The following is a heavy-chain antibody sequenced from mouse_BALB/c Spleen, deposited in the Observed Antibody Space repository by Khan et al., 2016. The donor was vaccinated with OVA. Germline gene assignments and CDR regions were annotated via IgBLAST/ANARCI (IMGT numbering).Heavy chain of an antibody. CDR3: ARVYGGDFDY. CDR2: ISYSGNT. V-gene: IGHV3-2*02. J-gene: IGHJ2*01. CDR1: GYSIASDYA. Sequence: HLHESGPGLVKPSQSLSLTCTVTGYSIASDYAWNWIRQFPGNKLEWMGFISYSGNTNYNPSLKSRISITRDTSKNQFFLQLNSVTSEDTATYYCARVYGGDFDYWGQGNTLTVAS. D-gene: IGHD1-1*01.